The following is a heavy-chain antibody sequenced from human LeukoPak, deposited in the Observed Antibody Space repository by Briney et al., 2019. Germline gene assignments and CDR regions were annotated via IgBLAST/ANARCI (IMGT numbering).Heavy chain of an antibody. CDR1: GYTFTSYG. V-gene: IGHV1-18*01. CDR2: ISAYNGNT. D-gene: IGHD1-26*01. J-gene: IGHJ6*03. CDR3: ARDLGRIVGATTRPDYMDV. Sequence: ASVKVSCKASGYTFTSYGISWVRPAPGQGLEWMGWISAYNGNTNYAQKLQGGVTMTTDTSTSTAYMELRSLRSDDTAVYYCARDLGRIVGATTRPDYMDVWGKGTTVTVSS.